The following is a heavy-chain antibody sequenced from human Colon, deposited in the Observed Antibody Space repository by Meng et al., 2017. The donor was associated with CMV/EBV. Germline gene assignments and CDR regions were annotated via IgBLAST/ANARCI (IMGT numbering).Heavy chain of an antibody. CDR1: GFTFSSYG. CDR2: KSSDGSIE. Sequence: GGSLRLSCAASGFTFSSYGMHWVRQAPGKGLEWLAIKSSDGSIETYADSVKGRFFISRDHSKRSVYLEMKSLRSDDTAVYYCARDRPGGIEYWGQGTSVTVSS. CDR3: ARDRPGGIEY. V-gene: IGHV3-30*19. J-gene: IGHJ4*02. D-gene: IGHD3-16*01.